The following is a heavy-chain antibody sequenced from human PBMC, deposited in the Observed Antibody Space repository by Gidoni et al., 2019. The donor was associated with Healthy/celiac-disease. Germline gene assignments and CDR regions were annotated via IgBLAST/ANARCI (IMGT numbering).Heavy chain of an antibody. V-gene: IGHV3-33*01. CDR2: IWYDGSNK. Sequence: QVQLVESGGGVVQPGRSLRLSCAASGFTFSSYGMHWVRQAPGKGLAWVAVIWYDGSNKYYADSVKGRFTISRDNSKNTLYLQMNSLRAEDTAVYYCARDLGYYDSSGHPFDPWGQGSLVTVSS. CDR1: GFTFSSYG. J-gene: IGHJ5*01. CDR3: ARDLGYYDSSGHPFDP. D-gene: IGHD3-22*01.